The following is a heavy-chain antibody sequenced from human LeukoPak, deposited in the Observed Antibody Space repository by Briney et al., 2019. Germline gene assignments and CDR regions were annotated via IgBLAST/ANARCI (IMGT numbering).Heavy chain of an antibody. CDR2: TYYRSKWYK. J-gene: IGHJ1*01. Sequence: SQTLSLTCDISGDSVSSNSATWNWIRQSPSRGLEWLGRTYYRSKWYKYYAVSVKGRITINPDTSKNQFSLQLNSVAPEDTAVYYCARGPSYFQHWGQGTLVTVSS. CDR1: GDSVSSNSAT. CDR3: ARGPSYFQH. V-gene: IGHV6-1*01.